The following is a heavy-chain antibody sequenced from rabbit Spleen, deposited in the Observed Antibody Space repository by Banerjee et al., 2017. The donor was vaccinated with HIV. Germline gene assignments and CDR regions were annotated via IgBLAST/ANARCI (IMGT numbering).Heavy chain of an antibody. Sequence: SNRPVYASWAKGRFTMSSISSTTVALKMTALTAADTATYFCARDTGSSFSSYGMDLWGPGTLVTVS. CDR3: ARDTGSSFSSYGMDL. CDR2: SNRP. V-gene: IGHV1S40*01. J-gene: IGHJ6*01. D-gene: IGHD8-1*01.